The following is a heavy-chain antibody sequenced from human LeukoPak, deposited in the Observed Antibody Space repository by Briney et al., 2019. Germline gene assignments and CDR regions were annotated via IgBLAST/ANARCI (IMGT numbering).Heavy chain of an antibody. J-gene: IGHJ4*02. CDR1: GGTFSSYA. D-gene: IGHD3-22*01. Sequence: SVKVSCKASGGTFSSYAISWVRQAPGQGLEWMEGIIPIFGTANYAQKFQGRVTITTDESTSTAYMELSSLRSEDTAVYYCARAKGVITKLYFDYWGQGTLVTVSS. V-gene: IGHV1-69*05. CDR3: ARAKGVITKLYFDY. CDR2: IIPIFGTA.